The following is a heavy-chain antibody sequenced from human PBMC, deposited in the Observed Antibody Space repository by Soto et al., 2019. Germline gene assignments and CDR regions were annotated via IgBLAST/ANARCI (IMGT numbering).Heavy chain of an antibody. Sequence: EVQLVESGGGLVQPGGSLRLSCAASGFAFSSYWMHWVRQAPGKGLVWVSRINSDGSSTSYADSVKGRFTISRDNAKNTLYLQMNSLRAEDTAVYYCAREQQLVLWFDPWGQGTLVTVSS. V-gene: IGHV3-74*01. CDR2: INSDGSST. CDR3: AREQQLVLWFDP. D-gene: IGHD6-13*01. J-gene: IGHJ5*02. CDR1: GFAFSSYW.